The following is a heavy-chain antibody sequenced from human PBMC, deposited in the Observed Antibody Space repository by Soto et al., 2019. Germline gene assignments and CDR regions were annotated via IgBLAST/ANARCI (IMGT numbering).Heavy chain of an antibody. V-gene: IGHV3-23*01. Sequence: GGSLRLSCAASGFTFSNFAMSWVRQAPGKGLEWVSAISGSGTSTYDADSVKGRFSISRDNSKNTLYLQMNSLRAEDTAVYYCAKDRKSGSGWYWDYWGQGTLVTVXS. J-gene: IGHJ4*02. CDR3: AKDRKSGSGWYWDY. CDR1: GFTFSNFA. D-gene: IGHD6-19*01. CDR2: ISGSGTST.